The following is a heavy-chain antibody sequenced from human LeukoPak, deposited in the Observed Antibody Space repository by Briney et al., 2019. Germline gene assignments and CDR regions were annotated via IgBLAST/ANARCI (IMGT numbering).Heavy chain of an antibody. J-gene: IGHJ4*02. CDR1: GFTVSSNN. CDR3: ARETT. Sequence: PGGSLRPSCAGPGFTVSSNNRSWGRKAPGKGLEWVSVIYSGGTTYYADSVKGRFTISRDNSKNTLYLQMNSLRAEDTAVYYCARETTWGQGTLVTVSS. V-gene: IGHV3-66*01. CDR2: IYSGGTT. D-gene: IGHD1-1*01.